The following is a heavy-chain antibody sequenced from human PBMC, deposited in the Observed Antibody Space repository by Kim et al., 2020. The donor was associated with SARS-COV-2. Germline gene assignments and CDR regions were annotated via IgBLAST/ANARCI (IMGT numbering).Heavy chain of an antibody. CDR2: INSDGSSI. J-gene: IGHJ3*02. D-gene: IGHD3-3*01. CDR1: GFTFSRYW. CDR3: QSRDFWSGYSDVFDI. V-gene: IGHV3-74*01. Sequence: GGSLRLSCAASGFTFSRYWMQWVRQAPGKGLVWVSRINSDGSSISYADSVKGRFTVSRDNTKKTLYLQMSSLRAEDTAVYYCQSRDFWSGYSDVFDIWGQGTMVTVSS.